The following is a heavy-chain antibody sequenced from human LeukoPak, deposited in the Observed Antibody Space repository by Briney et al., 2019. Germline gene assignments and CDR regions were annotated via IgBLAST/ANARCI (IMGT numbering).Heavy chain of an antibody. V-gene: IGHV3-30*02. Sequence: PGGSLRLSCAASGFTFSSYGMHWVRQAPGKGLEWVAFIRYDGSNKYYADSVKGRFTISRDNSKNTLYLQMNSLRAEDTAVYYCAKVSYFDWSVYYFDYWGQGTLVTVSS. J-gene: IGHJ4*02. CDR1: GFTFSSYG. D-gene: IGHD3-9*01. CDR2: IRYDGSNK. CDR3: AKVSYFDWSVYYFDY.